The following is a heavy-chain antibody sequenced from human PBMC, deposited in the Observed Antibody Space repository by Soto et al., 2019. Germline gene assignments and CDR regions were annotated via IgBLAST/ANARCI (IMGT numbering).Heavy chain of an antibody. CDR1: GGTFSSYA. D-gene: IGHD6-13*01. J-gene: IGHJ6*02. CDR2: IIPIFGTA. V-gene: IGHV1-69*01. Sequence: QVQLVQSGAEVKKPGSSVKVSCKASGGTFSSYAISWVRQAPGQGLEWMGGIIPIFGTANYAQKFQGRVTITADESTSTAYMELSSLRSEDTAVYYCARVPGIAAAGTPPRYYYYGMDVWGQGTTFTVSS. CDR3: ARVPGIAAAGTPPRYYYYGMDV.